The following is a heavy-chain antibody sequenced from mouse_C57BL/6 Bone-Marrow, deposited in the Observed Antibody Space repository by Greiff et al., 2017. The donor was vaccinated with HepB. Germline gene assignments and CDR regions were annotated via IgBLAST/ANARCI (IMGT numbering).Heavy chain of an antibody. CDR2: ISNGGGST. J-gene: IGHJ4*01. D-gene: IGHD3-2*02. Sequence: EVKVEESGGGLVQPGGSLKLSCAASGFTFSDYYMYWVRQTPEKRLEWVAYISNGGGSTYYPDTVKGRFTISRDNAKNTLYLQMSRLKSEDTAMYYCARHLDSSGYAGDWDMDYWGQGTSVTVSS. CDR3: ARHLDSSGYAGDWDMDY. CDR1: GFTFSDYY. V-gene: IGHV5-12*01.